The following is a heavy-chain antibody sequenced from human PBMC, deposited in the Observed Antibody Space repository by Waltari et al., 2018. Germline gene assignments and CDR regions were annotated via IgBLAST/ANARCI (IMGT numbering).Heavy chain of an antibody. D-gene: IGHD2-2*01. CDR1: GYTFTSYA. CDR3: ARARRYCSSTSCPDRWFDP. V-gene: IGHV1-3*01. CDR2: INADNGNT. J-gene: IGHJ5*02. Sequence: QVQLVQSGAEVKKPGASVKVSCKASGYTFTSYAIHWVRQARGQRLEWMGWINADNGNTKYSKKYQGRVTITRDTSASTAYMELSSLRSEDTDVYYCARARRYCSSTSCPDRWFDPWGQGTLVTVSS.